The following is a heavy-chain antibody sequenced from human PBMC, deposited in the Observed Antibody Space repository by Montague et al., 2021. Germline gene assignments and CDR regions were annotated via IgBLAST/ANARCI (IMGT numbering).Heavy chain of an antibody. CDR1: GFTFSSYD. J-gene: IGHJ6*02. CDR2: IGTAGDT. V-gene: IGHV3-13*04. Sequence: SLRLSCAASGFTFSSYDMHWVRRATGKGLEWVSAIGTAGDTYYPXSVKGRFTISRENAKTSLYLQMNSLRAGDTAVYYCARGAHSSGYYGYYYYYGMDVLGQGTTVTVSS. D-gene: IGHD3-22*01. CDR3: ARGAHSSGYYGYYYYYGMDV.